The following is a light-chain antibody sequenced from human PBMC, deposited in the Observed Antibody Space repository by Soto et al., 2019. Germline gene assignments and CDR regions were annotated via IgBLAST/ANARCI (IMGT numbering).Light chain of an antibody. CDR2: WAS. CDR3: QQYYSTPLT. J-gene: IGKJ4*01. CDR1: QSVLYSSNNKNY. Sequence: DIVMTQSPDSLAVSLGERATINCKSGQSVLYSSNNKNYLAWYQQKPGQPPKLLIYWASTRESGVHDRFSGSGSGTDFTLTISSLQAEDVAVYYCQQYYSTPLTFGGGTKVDI. V-gene: IGKV4-1*01.